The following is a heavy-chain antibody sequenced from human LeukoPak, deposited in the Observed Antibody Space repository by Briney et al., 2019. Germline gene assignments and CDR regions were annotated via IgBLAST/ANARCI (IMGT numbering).Heavy chain of an antibody. CDR2: IIPILGIA. CDR1: GGTFSSYA. CDR3: ARGGGNTYSDVHY. Sequence: ASVKVSCKASGGTFSSYAISWVRQAPGQGLEWMGRIIPILGIANYAQKFQGRVTITADKSTSTAYMELSSLRSEDTAVYYCARGGGNTYSDVHYWGQGTLVTVSS. V-gene: IGHV1-69*04. J-gene: IGHJ4*02. D-gene: IGHD1-26*01.